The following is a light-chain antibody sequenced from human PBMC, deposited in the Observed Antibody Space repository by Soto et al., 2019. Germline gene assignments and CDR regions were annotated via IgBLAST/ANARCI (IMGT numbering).Light chain of an antibody. J-gene: IGKJ1*01. CDR2: AAS. CDR3: QQSYSTPRT. Sequence: DIPMTQSPSSLSASVGDRVTITCRASQSISSYLNWYQQKPGKAPNLLIYAASSLQSGVPSRFSGSGSGTDFTLTISSLQLEDFATYYCQQSYSTPRTFGQGTKVEIK. V-gene: IGKV1-39*01. CDR1: QSISSY.